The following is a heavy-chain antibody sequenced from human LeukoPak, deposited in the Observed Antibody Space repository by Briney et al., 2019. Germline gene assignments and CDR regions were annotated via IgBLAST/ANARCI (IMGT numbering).Heavy chain of an antibody. V-gene: IGHV3-9*01. Sequence: GGSLRLSCAASGFTFDDYAMHWVRQAPGKGLEWVSGISWNSGSIGYADSVKGRFTISRDNSKNMLYLQMNSLRAEDTAVYYCANSLGIRQFDYWGQGTLVTVSS. J-gene: IGHJ4*02. CDR1: GFTFDDYA. CDR3: ANSLGIRQFDY. CDR2: ISWNSGSI. D-gene: IGHD5-18*01.